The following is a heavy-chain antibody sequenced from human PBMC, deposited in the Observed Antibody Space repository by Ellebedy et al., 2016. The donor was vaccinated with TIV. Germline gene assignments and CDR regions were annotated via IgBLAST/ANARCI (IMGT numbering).Heavy chain of an antibody. J-gene: IGHJ4*02. V-gene: IGHV4-4*07. D-gene: IGHD6-19*01. CDR1: GGSISSYS. CDR3: ARDEKATSSGWYSHY. CDR2: IFPSGTT. Sequence: SETLSLXXTVSGGSISSYSWTWIRQSAGTGLEWIGRIFPSGTTDYNPSLKSRVTMSVDTSKSQFSLRLSSVTAADTAVYYCARDEKATSSGWYSHYWGQGTLVTVSS.